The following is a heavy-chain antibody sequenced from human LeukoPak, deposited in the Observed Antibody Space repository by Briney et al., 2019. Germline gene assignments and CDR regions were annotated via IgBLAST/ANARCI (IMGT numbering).Heavy chain of an antibody. CDR3: ARFVEYSSSYTAYWYFDL. J-gene: IGHJ2*01. D-gene: IGHD6-13*01. Sequence: PSETLSLTCAVYGGSFSGYYWSWTRQPPGKGLEWIGEINHSGSTNYNPSLKSRVTISVDTSKNQLSLKLSSATAADTAVYYCARFVEYSSSYTAYWYFDLWGRGTLVTVSS. CDR2: INHSGST. CDR1: GGSFSGYY. V-gene: IGHV4-34*01.